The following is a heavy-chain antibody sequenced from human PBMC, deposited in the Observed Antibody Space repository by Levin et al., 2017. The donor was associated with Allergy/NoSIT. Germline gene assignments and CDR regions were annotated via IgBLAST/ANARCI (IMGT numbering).Heavy chain of an antibody. V-gene: IGHV3-66*02. D-gene: IGHD5-12*01. Sequence: GGSLRLSCAASGFTVSSNYMSWVRQAPGKGLEWVSVIYSGGSTYYADSVKGRFTISRDNSKNTLYLQMNSLRAEDTAVYYCSSGYSGYDPDAFDIWGQGTMVTVSS. CDR1: GFTVSSNY. CDR2: IYSGGST. CDR3: SSGYSGYDPDAFDI. J-gene: IGHJ3*02.